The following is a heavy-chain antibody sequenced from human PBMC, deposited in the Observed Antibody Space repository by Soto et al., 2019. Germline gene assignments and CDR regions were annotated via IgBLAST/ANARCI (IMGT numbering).Heavy chain of an antibody. V-gene: IGHV3-23*01. Sequence: PGGSLRLSCVASRFSFSRYEMSWVRQAAGKGLEWVSRVSLTGDRTNYAGSVKGRFNVSRDNFKNTLYLEMDSLRPEDTAIYYCARGGGYCTPTSCAIDSWGRGTPVT. J-gene: IGHJ4*02. CDR3: ARGGGYCTPTSCAIDS. CDR1: RFSFSRYE. D-gene: IGHD2-8*01. CDR2: VSLTGDRT.